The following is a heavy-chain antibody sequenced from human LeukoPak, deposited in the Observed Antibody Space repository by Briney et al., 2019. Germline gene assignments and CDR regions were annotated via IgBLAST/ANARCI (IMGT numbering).Heavy chain of an antibody. Sequence: SVKVSCKASGGTFSSYAISWVRQAPGQGVEWMGRIIPIFGTANYARKFQGRVTITTDESTSTAYMELSSLRSEDTAVYYCARDRGNWNDMNWFDPGGQGTLVTVS. J-gene: IGHJ5*02. CDR3: ARDRGNWNDMNWFDP. D-gene: IGHD1-1*01. V-gene: IGHV1-69*05. CDR2: IIPIFGTA. CDR1: GGTFSSYA.